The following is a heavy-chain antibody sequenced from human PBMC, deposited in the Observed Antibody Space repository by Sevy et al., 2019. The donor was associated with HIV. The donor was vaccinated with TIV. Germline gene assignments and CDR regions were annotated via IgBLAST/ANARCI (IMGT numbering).Heavy chain of an antibody. V-gene: IGHV3-30-3*01. Sequence: GGSLRLSCAASGFTFNFFSMHWVRQAPGKGLEWVATISFDGSNEHYADSVKGRFTISSDNSKNSLFLQMNSLRADDSAVYYCALERPPSAVSEYFHNWGQGTLVTVSS. J-gene: IGHJ1*01. CDR1: GFTFNFFS. CDR2: ISFDGSNE. CDR3: ALERPPSAVSEYFHN. D-gene: IGHD1-1*01.